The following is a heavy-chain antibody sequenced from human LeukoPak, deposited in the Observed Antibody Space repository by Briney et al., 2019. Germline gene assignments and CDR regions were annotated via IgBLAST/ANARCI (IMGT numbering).Heavy chain of an antibody. CDR3: ALRYFDWLSRSRVYYYYGMDV. D-gene: IGHD3-9*01. V-gene: IGHV1-69*01. Sequence: AASVKVSCKASGGTFSSYAISWVRQAPGQGLEWMGGIIPIFGTANYAQKFQGGVTITADESTSTAYMELSSLRSEDTAVYYCALRYFDWLSRSRVYYYYGMDVWGKGTTVTVSS. CDR1: GGTFSSYA. J-gene: IGHJ6*04. CDR2: IIPIFGTA.